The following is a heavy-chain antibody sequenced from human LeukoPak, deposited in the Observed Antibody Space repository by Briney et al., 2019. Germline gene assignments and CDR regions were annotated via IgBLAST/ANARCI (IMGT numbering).Heavy chain of an antibody. Sequence: PSETLSLTCSVSGGSIISSNYYWGWIRQPPGKGLEWIGSIYQSGSGSSYYNPSLKSRVTIFGDTSKNQFFLRLSSVTAADTAVYYCASTLRFLPYRRFDYWGQGTLVTVPS. CDR3: ASTLRFLPYRRFDY. D-gene: IGHD3-3*01. CDR2: IYQSGSGSS. CDR1: GGSIISSNYY. J-gene: IGHJ4*02. V-gene: IGHV4-39*01.